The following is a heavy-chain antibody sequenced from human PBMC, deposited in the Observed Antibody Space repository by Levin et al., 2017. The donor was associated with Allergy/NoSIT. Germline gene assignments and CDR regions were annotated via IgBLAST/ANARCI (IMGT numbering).Heavy chain of an antibody. CDR2: IIGSGGGT. V-gene: IGHV3-23*01. J-gene: IGHJ4*02. CDR1: GFTFSSYA. D-gene: IGHD4-17*01. Sequence: QSGGSLRLSCAASGFTFSSYAMSWVRQAPGKGLEWVSSIIGSGGGTYHADSVKGRFTISRDNSKNTVYLQMNSLRAEDTAVYFCAKAFSSLTTRNDYWGQGTLVTVSS. CDR3: AKAFSSLTTRNDY.